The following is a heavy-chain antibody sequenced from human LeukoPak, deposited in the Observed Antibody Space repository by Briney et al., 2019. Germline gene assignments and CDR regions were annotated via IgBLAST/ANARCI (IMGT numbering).Heavy chain of an antibody. D-gene: IGHD6-13*01. CDR1: GYTFTGYY. J-gene: IGHJ4*02. CDR3: ARDRDSSSWSWGY. V-gene: IGHV1-2*02. CDR2: INPNSGGT. Sequence: ASVTVSCKASGYTFTGYYMHWVRQAPGQGLEWMGWINPNSGGTNYAQKFQGRVTMTRDTSISTAYMELSRLRSDDTAVYYCARDRDSSSWSWGYWGQGTLVTVSS.